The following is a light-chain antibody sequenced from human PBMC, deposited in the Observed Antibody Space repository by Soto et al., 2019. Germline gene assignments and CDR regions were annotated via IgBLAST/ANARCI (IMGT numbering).Light chain of an antibody. V-gene: IGLV1-51*01. CDR1: SSNIGNNY. Sequence: QSVLTQPPSVSAAPGQKVTISCSGSSSNIGNNYLSWYQQLPGTAPKLLLYDNNKRPSGIPDRLSGSKSGTSATLDITGLQTGDEADYYCGTWDSSLSAGVFGGGTKLTVL. CDR3: GTWDSSLSAGV. J-gene: IGLJ3*02. CDR2: DNN.